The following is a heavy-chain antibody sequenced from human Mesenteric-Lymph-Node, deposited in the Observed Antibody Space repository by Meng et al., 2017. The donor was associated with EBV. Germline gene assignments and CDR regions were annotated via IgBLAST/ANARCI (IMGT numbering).Heavy chain of an antibody. CDR3: SRDLVGSDDD. CDR2: TNEDGGIT. D-gene: IGHD6-25*01. J-gene: IGHJ4*02. Sequence: VRQVDSRGALIQPGDLTSLSFAACGFTFSRYWLHWVRQAPGKELVWVSRTNEDGGITTYADSVKGRFTISRDNTKNTLYLQMNSLRAEDTGVYFCSRDLVGSDDDWGQGTLVTVSS. V-gene: IGHV3-74*01. CDR1: GFTFSRYW.